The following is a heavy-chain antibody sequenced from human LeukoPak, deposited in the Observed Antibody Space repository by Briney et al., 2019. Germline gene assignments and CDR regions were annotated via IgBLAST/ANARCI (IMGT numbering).Heavy chain of an antibody. CDR2: INHSGNT. D-gene: IGHD5-18*01. CDR3: ARGRSWEDTAMVTAGGGHDY. CDR1: GGSFSGYY. V-gene: IGHV4-34*01. J-gene: IGHJ4*02. Sequence: SETLSLTCAAYGGSFSGYYWSWIRQPPGKGLEWIGGINHSGNTNYNPSLKSRVTISVDTSKNQFSLKLSSVTAADTAVYYCARGRSWEDTAMVTAGGGHDYWGQGTLVTVSS.